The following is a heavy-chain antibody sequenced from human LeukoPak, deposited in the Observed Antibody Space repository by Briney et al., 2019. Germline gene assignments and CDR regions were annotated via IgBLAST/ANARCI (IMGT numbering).Heavy chain of an antibody. CDR2: IIPIFGAA. J-gene: IGHJ6*03. CDR1: GGTFSSYA. V-gene: IGHV1-69*05. CDR3: AISGSSSSSTRRYYYMDV. Sequence: ASVKVSCKASGGTFSSYAISWVRQAPGQGLEWMGGIIPIFGAANYAQKLQGRVTITTDESTSTAYMELSSLRSEDTAVYYCAISGSSSSSTRRYYYMDVWGKGTTVTVSS. D-gene: IGHD6-6*01.